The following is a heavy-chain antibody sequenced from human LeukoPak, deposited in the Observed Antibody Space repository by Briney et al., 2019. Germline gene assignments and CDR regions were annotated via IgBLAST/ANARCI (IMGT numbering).Heavy chain of an antibody. CDR1: GFTFSSYA. CDR3: AKRAIVVVKGHGAFDI. D-gene: IGHD3-22*01. J-gene: IGHJ3*02. Sequence: GGSLRLSCAASGFTFSSYAMSWVRQAPGKGLEWVSAISGSGGSTYYADSVKGRFTISRDNSKNTLYLQMNSLRAEDTVVYYCAKRAIVVVKGHGAFDIWGQGTMVTVSS. V-gene: IGHV3-23*01. CDR2: ISGSGGST.